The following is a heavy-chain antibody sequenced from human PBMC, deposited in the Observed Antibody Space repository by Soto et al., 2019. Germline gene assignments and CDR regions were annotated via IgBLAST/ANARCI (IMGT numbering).Heavy chain of an antibody. J-gene: IGHJ5*02. Sequence: QVQLVQSGAEVKKPGSSVKVSCKASGGTFSSYAISWVRQSPGQGLEWMVGIIPIFGTANYAQKFQGRVTITADESTSTAYMERRSLRSEDTAVYYCARVPAAINWFDPWGQGTLVTVSS. CDR2: IIPIFGTA. CDR3: ARVPAAINWFDP. D-gene: IGHD2-2*01. V-gene: IGHV1-69*01. CDR1: GGTFSSYA.